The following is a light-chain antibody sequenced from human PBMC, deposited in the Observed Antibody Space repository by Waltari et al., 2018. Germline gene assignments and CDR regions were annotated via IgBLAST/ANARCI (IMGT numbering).Light chain of an antibody. Sequence: EVVMTQSPLSLPVTLGQPASISCRSSQSLVHSDGNTYLNWFQQRPGQSPRRLIYKVSNRDSGVRDRFSGSGSGTDYTLKISRVEAEEVGVYYCMQGTHWPYTCGQGTKLEIK. CDR2: KVS. CDR3: MQGTHWPYT. V-gene: IGKV2-30*02. CDR1: QSLVHSDGNTY. J-gene: IGKJ2*01.